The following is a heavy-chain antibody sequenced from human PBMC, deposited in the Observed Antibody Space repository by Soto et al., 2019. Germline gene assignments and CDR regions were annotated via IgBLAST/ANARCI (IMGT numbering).Heavy chain of an antibody. D-gene: IGHD3-3*01. J-gene: IGHJ4*02. CDR2: ISYDGSNK. V-gene: IGHV3-30-3*01. Sequence: PGGSLRLSGAALGFTFSSYAMHGVGKAPGKGLGGGAVISYDGSNKYYAASVKGRFTISRDNSKNTLYLQMNSLRAEDTAVYYCARGYDFWSGYNDYWGQGTLVTVSS. CDR1: GFTFSSYA. CDR3: ARGYDFWSGYNDY.